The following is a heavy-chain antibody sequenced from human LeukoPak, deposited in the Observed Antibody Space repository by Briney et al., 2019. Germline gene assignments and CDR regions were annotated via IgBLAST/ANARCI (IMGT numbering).Heavy chain of an antibody. Sequence: SETLSLTCTVSGGSISSGGYYWSWIRQHPGRGLEWIGYIYYSGSTYYNPSLKSRVTIPVDTSKNQFSLKLSSVTAADTAVYYCARESRVVVPAAIDYWGQGTLVTVSS. V-gene: IGHV4-31*03. J-gene: IGHJ4*02. CDR3: ARESRVVVPAAIDY. CDR1: GGSISSGGYY. CDR2: IYYSGST. D-gene: IGHD2-2*01.